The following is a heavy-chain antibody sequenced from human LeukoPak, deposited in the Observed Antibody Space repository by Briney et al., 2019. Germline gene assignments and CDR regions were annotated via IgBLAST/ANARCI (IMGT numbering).Heavy chain of an antibody. D-gene: IGHD3-22*01. J-gene: IGHJ4*02. Sequence: SETLSLTCTVSGGPVSSGSYYWSWIRQPPGKGLEWIGYISYSGSTNYNPSLKSRLTISVDTSKNQFSLKLSSVTAADTAVYYCARDRRGSGYYVLDYWGQGTLVTVSS. CDR1: GGPVSSGSYY. CDR2: ISYSGST. CDR3: ARDRRGSGYYVLDY. V-gene: IGHV4-61*01.